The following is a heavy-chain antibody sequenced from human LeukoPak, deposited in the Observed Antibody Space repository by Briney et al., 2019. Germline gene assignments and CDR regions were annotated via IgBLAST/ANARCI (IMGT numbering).Heavy chain of an antibody. CDR2: IDWDDDK. Sequence: SGPALVKPTQTLTLTCTFSGFSLSTSGMCVSWIRQPPGKALEWLARIDWDDDKYYSTSLKTRLTISKDTSKNQVVLTMTNMDPVDTATYYCARITNYYDSSGYYVFDYWGQGTLVTVSS. V-gene: IGHV2-70*11. CDR3: ARITNYYDSSGYYVFDY. J-gene: IGHJ4*02. D-gene: IGHD3-22*01. CDR1: GFSLSTSGMC.